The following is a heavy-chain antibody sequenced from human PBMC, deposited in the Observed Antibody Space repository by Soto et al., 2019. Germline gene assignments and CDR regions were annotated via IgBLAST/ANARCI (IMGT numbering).Heavy chain of an antibody. J-gene: IGHJ4*02. Sequence: GGSLILSCSASVVTFISYSISLFRQAPGKGLEWVSSISGSGCITYYADSLKGRFTISRDNSKNTLYLQMNSLRAEDTAVYYCAKDLLAARGPFLWDYWCPGTMVTVSS. CDR2: ISGSGCIT. D-gene: IGHD2-21*01. V-gene: IGHV3-23*01. CDR3: AKDLLAARGPFLWDY. CDR1: VVTFISYS.